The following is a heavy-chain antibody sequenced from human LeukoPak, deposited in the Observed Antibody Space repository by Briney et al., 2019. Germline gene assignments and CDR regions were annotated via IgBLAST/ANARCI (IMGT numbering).Heavy chain of an antibody. D-gene: IGHD1-1*01. CDR3: ARVGGTNYYYYGMDV. CDR2: IYDSGST. CDR1: GGSISSYY. V-gene: IGHV4-59*01. Sequence: PSETLSLTCTVSGGSISSYYWSWIRQPPGKGLEWIGYIYDSGSTNYNPSLKSRVTRSVDTSKNQFSLKLSSVTAADTAVYYCARVGGTNYYYYGMDVWSQGTTVTVSS. J-gene: IGHJ6*02.